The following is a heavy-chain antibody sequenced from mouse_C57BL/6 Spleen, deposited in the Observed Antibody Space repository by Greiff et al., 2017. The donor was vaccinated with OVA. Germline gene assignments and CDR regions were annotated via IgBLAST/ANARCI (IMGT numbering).Heavy chain of an antibody. CDR1: GFTFSDYG. CDR3: ARGTLTGSFAY. CDR2: ISSGSSTI. Sequence: EVKVVESGGGLVKPGGSLKLSCAASGFTFSDYGMHWVRQAPETGLEWVAYISSGSSTIYYADTVKGRFTISRDNAKNTLFLQMTSLRSEDTAMYYCARGTLTGSFAYWGQGTLVTVSA. V-gene: IGHV5-17*01. D-gene: IGHD4-1*01. J-gene: IGHJ3*01.